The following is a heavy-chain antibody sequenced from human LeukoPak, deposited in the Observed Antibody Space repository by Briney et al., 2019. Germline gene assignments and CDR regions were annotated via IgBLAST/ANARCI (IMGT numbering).Heavy chain of an antibody. V-gene: IGHV3-33*01. CDR2: IWYDGSNK. J-gene: IGHJ4*02. CDR3: GYSYGRFDY. D-gene: IGHD5-18*01. CDR1: GFTFSSYG. Sequence: GGSLRLSCAASGFTFSSYGMHWVRQAPGKGLEWVAVIWYDGSNKYYADSVKGRFTISRDNSKNTLYLQMNSLRAKDTAVYYCGYSYGRFDYWGQGTLVTVSS.